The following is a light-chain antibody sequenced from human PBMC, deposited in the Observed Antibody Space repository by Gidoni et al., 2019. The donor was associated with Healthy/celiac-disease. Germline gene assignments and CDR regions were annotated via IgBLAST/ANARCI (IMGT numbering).Light chain of an antibody. CDR1: QSVSSY. J-gene: IGKJ2*03. Sequence: EIVLTQSPATLSLPPGERATLSCRASQSVSSYLAWYQQKPGQAPRLLIYDASNRATGIPARFSGSGSGTDFTLTISSLEPEDFAVYYCQQRSNWNSFGQGTKLEIK. V-gene: IGKV3-11*01. CDR3: QQRSNWNS. CDR2: DAS.